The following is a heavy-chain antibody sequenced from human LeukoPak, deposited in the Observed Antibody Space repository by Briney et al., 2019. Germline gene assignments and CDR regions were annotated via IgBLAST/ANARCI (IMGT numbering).Heavy chain of an antibody. CDR1: GYTFTGYY. CDR3: ARDRNYYDSSGYYSN. V-gene: IGHV1-2*02. J-gene: IGHJ4*02. CDR2: INPNSGGT. Sequence: ASVKVSCKASGYTFTGYYMHWVRQAPGQGLEWMGWINPNSGGTNYAQKFQGRVTMTRDTSISTAYMGLSRLRSDDTAVYYCARDRNYYDSSGYYSNWGQGTLVTVSS. D-gene: IGHD3-22*01.